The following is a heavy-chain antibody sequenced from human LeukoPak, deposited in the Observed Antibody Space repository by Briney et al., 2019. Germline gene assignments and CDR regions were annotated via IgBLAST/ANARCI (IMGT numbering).Heavy chain of an antibody. J-gene: IGHJ3*02. V-gene: IGHV1-2*02. Sequence: ASVQVSCKASGYTFTGYYLHWVRQAPGQGLEWMGWINPKSGGTKYAQKFQGRVTMTRDTSISTAYMELTNLRADDTALYYCARVLQYVGDPFDIWGQGTMVTVSS. CDR1: GYTFTGYY. D-gene: IGHD2-8*01. CDR2: INPKSGGT. CDR3: ARVLQYVGDPFDI.